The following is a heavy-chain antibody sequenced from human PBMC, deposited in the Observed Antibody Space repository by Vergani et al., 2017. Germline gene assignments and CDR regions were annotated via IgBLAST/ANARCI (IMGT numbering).Heavy chain of an antibody. CDR1: GGSISSGSYY. CDR3: ARVRFGANYGMDV. J-gene: IGHJ6*02. Sequence: QVQLQESGPGLVKPSQTLSLTCTVSGGSISSGSYYWSWIRQPAGKGLEWIGRIYTSGSTNYNPSLKSRVTISVDTSKNRFSLKLSSVTAADTAVYYCARVRFGANYGMDVWGQGTTVTVSS. V-gene: IGHV4-61*02. CDR2: IYTSGST. D-gene: IGHD3-10*01.